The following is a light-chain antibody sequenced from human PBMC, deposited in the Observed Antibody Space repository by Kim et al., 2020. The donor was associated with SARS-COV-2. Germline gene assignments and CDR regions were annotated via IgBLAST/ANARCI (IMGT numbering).Light chain of an antibody. CDR2: GAS. CDR1: QRVSSSY. CDR3: QQYGSSPRT. V-gene: IGKV3-20*01. J-gene: IGKJ1*01. Sequence: PGKRATLSCRARQRVSSSYLAWYQQKPGQAPRRLIEGASSRATGIPDRFSGSGSGTDFTLTISRLEPEDFAVYYCQQYGSSPRTFGQGTKVDIK.